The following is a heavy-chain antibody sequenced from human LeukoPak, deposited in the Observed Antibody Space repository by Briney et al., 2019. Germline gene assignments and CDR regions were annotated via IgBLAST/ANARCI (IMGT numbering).Heavy chain of an antibody. V-gene: IGHV5-51*01. CDR1: GYSFTSYW. CDR2: IYPGDSDT. Sequence: GESLKISCKGSGYSFTSYWIGWVRQMPGKGLEWMGIIYPGDSDTRYSPSFPGQVTISADKSISTAYLQWSSLKASDTAMYYCARQASSDFWSGYSAFDYWGQGTLVTVSS. D-gene: IGHD3-3*01. J-gene: IGHJ4*02. CDR3: ARQASSDFWSGYSAFDY.